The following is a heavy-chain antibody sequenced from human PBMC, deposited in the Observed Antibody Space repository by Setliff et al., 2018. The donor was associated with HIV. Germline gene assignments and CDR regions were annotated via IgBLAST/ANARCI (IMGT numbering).Heavy chain of an antibody. V-gene: IGHV4-39*01. D-gene: IGHD3-22*01. CDR1: GDSISNSNNC. CDR3: ARHEGRGYLVPGLDY. J-gene: IGHJ4*02. CDR2: IFNNGNT. Sequence: PSETLSLTCSVSGDSISNSNNCWGWVRQTPGKGLEGIGSIFNNGNTYYNPSLKSRATISVDASNNQFSLKVNSVTAADAAVYYCARHEGRGYLVPGLDYWGQGTLVTVS.